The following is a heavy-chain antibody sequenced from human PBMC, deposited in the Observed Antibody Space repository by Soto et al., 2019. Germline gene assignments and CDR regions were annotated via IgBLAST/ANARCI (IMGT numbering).Heavy chain of an antibody. CDR3: ARPIVAVTMDNWFDP. D-gene: IGHD3-22*01. V-gene: IGHV3-11*06. J-gene: IGHJ5*02. CDR1: GFTFSDYY. CDR2: ISSSSSYT. Sequence: GGSLRLSCAASGFTFSDYYMSWIRQAPGKGLEWVSYISSSSSYTNYADSVKGRFTISRDNAKNSLYLQMNSLRAEDTAVYYCARPIVAVTMDNWFDPWGQGTLVTVSS.